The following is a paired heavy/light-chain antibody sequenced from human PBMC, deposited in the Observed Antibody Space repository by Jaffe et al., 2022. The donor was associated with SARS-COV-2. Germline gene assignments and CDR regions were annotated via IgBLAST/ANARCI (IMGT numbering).Light chain of an antibody. CDR3: HQSSSLPHT. J-gene: IGKJ2*01. V-gene: IGKV6-21*01. CDR2: YAS. Sequence: EIVLTQSPDFQSVTPKEKVTIICRASQSIGSSLHWYQQKPDQSPKLLIKYASQSFSGVPSRFSGSGSGTDFTLTINSLEAEDAATYYCHQSSSLPHTFGQGTKLEIK. CDR1: QSIGSS.
Heavy chain of an antibody. CDR3: ARYNWNYGGNWFDP. CDR1: GGSISSYY. V-gene: IGHV4-59*01. D-gene: IGHD1-7*01. Sequence: QVQLQESGPGLVKPSETLSLTCTVSGGSISSYYWSWIRQPPGKGLEWIGYIYSSGNTNYNPSLKSRVTMSIDTSKNQFSLRLSSVTAADTAVYYCARYNWNYGGNWFDPWGQGTLVTVSS. J-gene: IGHJ5*02. CDR2: IYSSGNT.